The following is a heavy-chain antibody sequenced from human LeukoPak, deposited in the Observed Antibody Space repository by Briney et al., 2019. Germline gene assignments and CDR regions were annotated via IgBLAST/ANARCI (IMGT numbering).Heavy chain of an antibody. J-gene: IGHJ5*02. V-gene: IGHV6-1*01. CDR2: TYYRPKWYN. CDR3: ARDRVDYYDSSGYSNWFDP. D-gene: IGHD3-22*01. Sequence: SQTLSLTCATSGDSVSSNSAAWNWIRQSPSRGLEWLGRTYYRPKWYNDYAVSVKSRITINPDTSKNQFSLQLNSVTPEDTAVYYCARDRVDYYDSSGYSNWFDPWGQGTLVTVSS. CDR1: GDSVSSNSAA.